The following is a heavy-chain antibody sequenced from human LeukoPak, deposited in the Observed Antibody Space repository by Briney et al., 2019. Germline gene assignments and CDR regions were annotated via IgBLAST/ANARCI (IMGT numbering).Heavy chain of an antibody. D-gene: IGHD2-15*01. V-gene: IGHV3-48*02. Sequence: GGSLRLSCTASGFTFSSYSMNWVRQAPGKGLEWVAYISTSSRDIYYADSVRGRFIISRDDAKNSLFLQLNGLRDDDTGVYYCATFPRDKQGFWGQGTLVTVSS. CDR3: ATFPRDKQGF. J-gene: IGHJ4*02. CDR1: GFTFSSYS. CDR2: ISTSSRDI.